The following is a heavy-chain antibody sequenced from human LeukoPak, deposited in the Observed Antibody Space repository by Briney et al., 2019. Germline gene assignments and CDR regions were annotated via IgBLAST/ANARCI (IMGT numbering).Heavy chain of an antibody. CDR2: INPNSGGT. CDR3: ARSHRSSGWYGYFQH. CDR1: GYTFTGYY. D-gene: IGHD6-19*01. J-gene: IGHJ1*01. Sequence: ASVKVSCKASGYTFTGYYIHWVRQAPGQGLEWMGWINPNSGGTNYAQKFQGRVTMTRDTSTSTVYMELSSLRSEDMAVYYCARSHRSSGWYGYFQHWGQGTLVTVSS. V-gene: IGHV1-2*02.